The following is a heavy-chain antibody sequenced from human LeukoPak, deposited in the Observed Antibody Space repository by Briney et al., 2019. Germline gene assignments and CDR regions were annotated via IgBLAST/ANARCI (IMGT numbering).Heavy chain of an antibody. CDR1: GFTFTVYN. D-gene: IGHD4-17*01. CDR3: ARDWGYGDLRGDWFDP. CDR2: INPNNGGT. J-gene: IGHJ5*02. Sequence: ASVKVSCKASGFTFTVYNIHWVRQAPGQGLEWMGWINPNNGGTNYAQKFQGRVTMTRDTSISTAYMELSRLRSDDTAVYYCARDWGYGDLRGDWFDPWGQGTLVTVSS. V-gene: IGHV1-2*02.